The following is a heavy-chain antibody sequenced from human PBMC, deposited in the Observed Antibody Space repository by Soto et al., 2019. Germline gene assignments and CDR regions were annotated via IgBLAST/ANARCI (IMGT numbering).Heavy chain of an antibody. D-gene: IGHD2-15*01. CDR3: ARHTPAISISDH. J-gene: IGHJ4*02. Sequence: SETLSLTCAVYGGSFSGYYWSWIRQPPGKGLEWIGSIYYSGSTYYNPSLKSRVTISVDTSKNQFSLKLSSVTAADTAVYYCARHTPAISISDHWGRGTLVTVSS. CDR1: GGSFSGYY. CDR2: IYYSGST. V-gene: IGHV4-34*01.